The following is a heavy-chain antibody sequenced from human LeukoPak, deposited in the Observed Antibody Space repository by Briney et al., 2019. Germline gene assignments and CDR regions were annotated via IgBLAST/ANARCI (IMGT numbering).Heavy chain of an antibody. Sequence: SVKVSCKASGGTFSSYAISWVRQAPGQGLEWMGGIIPIFSTANYAQKFQGRVTITTDESTSTAYMELSSLRSEDTAVYYCAGAVAGPFHDAFDIWGQGTMVTVSS. V-gene: IGHV1-69*05. CDR1: GGTFSSYA. CDR2: IIPIFSTA. J-gene: IGHJ3*02. CDR3: AGAVAGPFHDAFDI. D-gene: IGHD6-19*01.